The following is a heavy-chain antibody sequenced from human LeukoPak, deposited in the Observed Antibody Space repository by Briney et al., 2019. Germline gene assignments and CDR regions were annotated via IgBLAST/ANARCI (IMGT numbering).Heavy chain of an antibody. Sequence: ASVKVSCKASGYTFTSYYMHWGRQAPGQGLEGVGGFNPNSADTHYAQTLQGRVTMIRDTSISTAYIELSRLRSDDTAVYYRSRGRRIIVGDTNAGDFFDYWGQGTLVTVSS. D-gene: IGHD1-26*01. CDR2: FNPNSADT. CDR1: GYTFTSYY. J-gene: IGHJ4*02. CDR3: SRGRRIIVGDTNAGDFFDY. V-gene: IGHV1-2*02.